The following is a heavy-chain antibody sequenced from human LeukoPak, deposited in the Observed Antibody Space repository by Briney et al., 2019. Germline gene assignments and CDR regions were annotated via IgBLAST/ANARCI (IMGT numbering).Heavy chain of an antibody. D-gene: IGHD6-19*01. CDR1: GGTFSSYA. V-gene: IGHV1-69*04. CDR3: ATRLDRTNNWFDP. Sequence: SVKVSCKASGGTFSSYAISWVRQAPGQGLEWMGRIIPILDIANYAQKFQGRVTITADKSTSTAYMEPSSLRSEDTAVYYCATRLDRTNNWFDPWGQGTLVTVSS. CDR2: IIPILDIA. J-gene: IGHJ5*02.